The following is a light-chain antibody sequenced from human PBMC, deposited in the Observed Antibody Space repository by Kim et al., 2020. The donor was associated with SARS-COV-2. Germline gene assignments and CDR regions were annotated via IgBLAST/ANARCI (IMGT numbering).Light chain of an antibody. Sequence: LTCTLSSGYSNYKVDWYQQRPGMGPRFVMRVGTGGIVGSKGDGIPDRFSVLGSGLNRYLTIKNIQEEDESDYHCGADHGSGSNFVVFGGGTQLTVL. V-gene: IGLV9-49*01. CDR3: GADHGSGSNFVV. J-gene: IGLJ2*01. CDR2: VGTGGIVG. CDR1: SGYSNYK.